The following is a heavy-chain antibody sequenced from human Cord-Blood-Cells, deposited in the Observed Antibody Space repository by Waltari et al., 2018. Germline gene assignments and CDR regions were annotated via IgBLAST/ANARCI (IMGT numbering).Heavy chain of an antibody. CDR3: ATDRRDGYNYGDAFDI. J-gene: IGHJ3*02. D-gene: IGHD5-12*01. CDR1: GYTLTELS. CDR2: FDPEDGET. V-gene: IGHV1-24*01. Sequence: QVQLVQSGAEVKKPGASVKVSCKVSGYTLTELSMHWVRQAPGKGLEWMGGFDPEDGETSYAQKFHGRVTMTEDTSTDTAYMELSSLRSEDTAVYYCATDRRDGYNYGDAFDIWGQGTMVTVSS.